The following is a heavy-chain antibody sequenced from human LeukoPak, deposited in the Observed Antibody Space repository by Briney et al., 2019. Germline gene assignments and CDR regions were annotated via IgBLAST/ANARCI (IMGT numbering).Heavy chain of an antibody. CDR2: VYNDVST. D-gene: IGHD1-26*01. Sequence: PSETLSLTCTVSGGYISNYYWTWLGQPPGQGLELIGNVYNDVSTNYNPSLKSRVTISVDTSKNQFSLKLSFVTAADTAVYYCARPTHSGTSYDAFGIWGQGTMVTVSS. CDR3: ARPTHSGTSYDAFGI. J-gene: IGHJ3*02. CDR1: GGYISNYY. V-gene: IGHV4-59*08.